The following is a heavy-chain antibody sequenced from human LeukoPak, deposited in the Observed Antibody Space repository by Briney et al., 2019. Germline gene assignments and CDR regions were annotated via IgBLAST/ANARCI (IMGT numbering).Heavy chain of an antibody. CDR3: ARRGYSAYDF. Sequence: GGSLRLSCAASGFTLNSYWMHWVRHAPGKGLVWVSRINSDGSRTNYADSVKGRFTISRDNAKNTLYLQMNSLRAEDTAVYYCARRGYSAYDFWGQGTLVTVSS. V-gene: IGHV3-74*01. D-gene: IGHD5-12*01. CDR2: INSDGSRT. J-gene: IGHJ4*02. CDR1: GFTLNSYW.